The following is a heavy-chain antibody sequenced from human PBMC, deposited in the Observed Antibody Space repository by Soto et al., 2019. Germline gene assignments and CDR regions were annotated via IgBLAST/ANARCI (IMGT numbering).Heavy chain of an antibody. D-gene: IGHD2-2*01. CDR1: VFIFGTYA. V-gene: IGHV3-23*01. CDR2: ISGSGGST. J-gene: IGHJ6*02. Sequence: GSLRLSCAASVFIFGTYAMNWVRQAPGKGLEWVSAISGSGGSTYYADSVKGRFTISRDNSKNTLYLQMNSLRAEDTAVYYCAKEALDCSSTSCPYYYYGMDVWGQGTTVTVSS. CDR3: AKEALDCSSTSCPYYYYGMDV.